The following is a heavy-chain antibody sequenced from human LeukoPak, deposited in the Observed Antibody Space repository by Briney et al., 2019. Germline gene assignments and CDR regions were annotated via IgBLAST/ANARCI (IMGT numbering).Heavy chain of an antibody. CDR3: AKEGPGYCSSTSCYYTDV. V-gene: IGHV1-2*04. D-gene: IGHD2-2*01. CDR1: GYTFTGYY. CDR2: INPNSGGT. Sequence: GASVKVSCKASGYTFTGYYMHWVRQAPGQGLEWMGWINPNSGGTNYAQKFQGWVTMTRDTSISTAYVEMSRLRSDDTAVYYCAKEGPGYCSSTSCYYTDVWGKGTTVTVSS. J-gene: IGHJ6*03.